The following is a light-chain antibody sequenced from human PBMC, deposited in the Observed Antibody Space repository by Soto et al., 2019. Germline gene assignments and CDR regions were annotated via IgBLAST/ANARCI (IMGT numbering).Light chain of an antibody. CDR2: EGS. CDR3: CSYAGTTTFYV. Sequence: QSALTQPRSVSGSPGQSVTISCTGTSSDVGGYNYVSWYQQHPGRAPKFIIYEGSKRPSGVSNRFSASKSGNTASLTISGLQAEDEADYHCCSYAGTTTFYVFGTGIKVTVL. J-gene: IGLJ1*01. CDR1: SSDVGGYNY. V-gene: IGLV2-11*01.